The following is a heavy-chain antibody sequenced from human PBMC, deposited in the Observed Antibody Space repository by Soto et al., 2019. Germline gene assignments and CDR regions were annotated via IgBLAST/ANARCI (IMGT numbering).Heavy chain of an antibody. CDR2: IIPIFGTA. CDR1: GGTFSSYA. V-gene: IGHV1-69*13. Sequence: GASVKVSCKASGGTFSSYAISWVRQAPGRGLEWMGGIIPIFGTANYAQKFQGRVTITADESTSTAYMELSSLRSEDTAVYYCARDKNRDSSGSHDAFDIWGQGTMVTVSS. J-gene: IGHJ3*02. CDR3: ARDKNRDSSGSHDAFDI. D-gene: IGHD6-19*01.